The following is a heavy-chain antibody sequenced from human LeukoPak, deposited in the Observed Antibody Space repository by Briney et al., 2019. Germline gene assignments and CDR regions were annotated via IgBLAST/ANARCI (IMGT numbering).Heavy chain of an antibody. J-gene: IGHJ4*02. Sequence: PGGSLRLSCAASGFTFSNAWMSWVRQAPGKGLEWVGRIKSKTDGGTTDYAAPVKGRFTISRDDSKNTLYLQMNSLKTEDTAVYYCTTDPMIVVVITSSFDYWGQGTLVTVSS. CDR1: GFTFSNAW. CDR3: TTDPMIVVVITSSFDY. V-gene: IGHV3-15*01. D-gene: IGHD3-22*01. CDR2: IKSKTDGGTT.